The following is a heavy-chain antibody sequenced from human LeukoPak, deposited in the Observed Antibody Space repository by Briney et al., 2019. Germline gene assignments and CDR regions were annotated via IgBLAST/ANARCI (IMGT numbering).Heavy chain of an antibody. CDR1: GFTFSSYG. V-gene: IGHV3-7*01. CDR3: ARARGDGYQWYFDL. Sequence: PGGSLRLSCAASGFTFSSYGMNWVRQAPGKGLEWVANIKQDGSEKNYVDFVKGRFTISRDNAKSSLDLQMNSLRAEDTAMYYCARARGDGYQWYFDLWGRGTLVTVSS. D-gene: IGHD5-24*01. J-gene: IGHJ2*01. CDR2: IKQDGSEK.